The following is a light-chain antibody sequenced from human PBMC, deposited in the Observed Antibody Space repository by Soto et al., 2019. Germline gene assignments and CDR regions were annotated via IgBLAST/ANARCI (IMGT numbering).Light chain of an antibody. Sequence: EIVLTQSPGTLSLSPGERATLYCRASQSVSSSYLAWYQQKPGQAPRLLIYRTSNRATGIPDRFSGSGSGTDFTLTISRLEPEDFAVYWCQQYDSSPRTFGQGTKVDIK. J-gene: IGKJ1*01. CDR2: RTS. CDR3: QQYDSSPRT. V-gene: IGKV3-20*01. CDR1: QSVSSSY.